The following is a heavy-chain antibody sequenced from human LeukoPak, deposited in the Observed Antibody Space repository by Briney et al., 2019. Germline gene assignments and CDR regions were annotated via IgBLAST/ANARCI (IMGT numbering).Heavy chain of an antibody. V-gene: IGHV3-30-3*01. J-gene: IGHJ4*02. CDR1: GFTFSSYA. CDR2: ISYDGSNK. D-gene: IGHD3-22*01. CDR3: ARDHGSGYYADFDY. Sequence: GGSLRLSCAASGFTFSSYAMHWVRQAPGKGLEWVAVISYDGSNKYYADSVKGRFTISRDNSKNTLYLQMNSLRAEDTAVYYCARDHGSGYYADFDYWGQGTLVTVSS.